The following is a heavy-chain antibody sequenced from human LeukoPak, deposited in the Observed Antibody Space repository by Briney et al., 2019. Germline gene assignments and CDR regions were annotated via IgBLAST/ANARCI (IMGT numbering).Heavy chain of an antibody. CDR2: ISYDGSNK. D-gene: IGHD6-13*01. J-gene: IGHJ4*02. CDR1: GFTFSSYA. CDR3: AKVSSSSSWYYFDY. V-gene: IGHV3-30*04. Sequence: PGRSLRLSCAASGFTFSSYAMHWVRQAPGKGLEWVAVISYDGSNKYYADSVEGRFTISRDNSRNTLYLQMNSLRAEDTAVYYCAKVSSSSSWYYFDYWGQGTLVTVSS.